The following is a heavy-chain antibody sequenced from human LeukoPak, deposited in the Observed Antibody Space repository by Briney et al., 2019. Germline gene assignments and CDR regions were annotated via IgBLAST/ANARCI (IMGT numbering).Heavy chain of an antibody. D-gene: IGHD6-13*01. CDR1: GGSISSYY. CDR2: IYTSGST. J-gene: IGHJ4*02. CDR3: ARHALTIYSSSWYFDY. Sequence: PSETLSLTCTVSGGSISSYYWSWIRQPPGKGLEWIGYIYTSGSTNYNPSLKSRVTISVDTSKNQFSPKLSSVTAADTAVYYCARHALTIYSSSWYFDYWGQGTLVTVSS. V-gene: IGHV4-4*09.